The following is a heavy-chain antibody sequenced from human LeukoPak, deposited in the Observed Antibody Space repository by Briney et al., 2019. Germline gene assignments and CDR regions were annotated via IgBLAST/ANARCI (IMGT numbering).Heavy chain of an antibody. CDR3: ARVPGAGPELTTLFLDY. V-gene: IGHV3-64*02. J-gene: IGHJ4*02. Sequence: GGSLRLSCVASGFTLTDYAIHWVRQAPGKGLEYVSVISSNGGSTYYADSVKGRFTISRDNSMKTLYLQMGSLRAEDMAVYYDARVPGAGPELTTLFLDYWGQGTLVTVSS. CDR2: ISSNGGST. CDR1: GFTLTDYA. D-gene: IGHD4-11*01.